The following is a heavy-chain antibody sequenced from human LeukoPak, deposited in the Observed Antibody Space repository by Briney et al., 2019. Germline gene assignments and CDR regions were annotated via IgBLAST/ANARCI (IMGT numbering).Heavy chain of an antibody. V-gene: IGHV3-30*03. CDR2: ISYDGSNK. CDR1: GFTFSSYG. CDR3: VREVTSGSFDY. Sequence: GGSLRLSCAASGFTFSSYGMHWVRQAPGKGLEWVAVISYDGSNKYYAGSVKGRFTISRDNSQNTLYVQMSSLRPEDTAVYYCVREVTSGSFDYWGQGTLVTVSS. J-gene: IGHJ4*02. D-gene: IGHD1-26*01.